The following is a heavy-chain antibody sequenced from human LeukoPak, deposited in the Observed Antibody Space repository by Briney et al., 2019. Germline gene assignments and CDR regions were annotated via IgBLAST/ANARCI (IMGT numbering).Heavy chain of an antibody. CDR1: GFTFSDYY. Sequence: GGSLRLSCAASGFTFSDYYMSWIRQAPGKGLEWVSYISSGAGNIYYADSVKGRFTISRDNAKNSLYLQMNSLRAEDTAVYYCARDPGYNIWTGYYNDWGQGTLVTVSS. V-gene: IGHV3-11*01. CDR3: ARDPGYNIWTGYYND. J-gene: IGHJ4*02. D-gene: IGHD3-9*01. CDR2: ISSGAGNI.